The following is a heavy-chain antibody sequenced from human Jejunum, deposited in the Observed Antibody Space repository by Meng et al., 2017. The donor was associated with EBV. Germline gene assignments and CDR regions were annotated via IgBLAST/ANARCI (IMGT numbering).Heavy chain of an antibody. D-gene: IGHD2-2*02. CDR1: VGSLSGHE. J-gene: IGHJ4*02. V-gene: IGHV4-34*02. Sequence: VDLQQWGAGLLKPSETLSLTCGVYVGSLSGHEWSWIRQPPGKGLEWLGEMNPGGTATYNSSLQSRVSMSVDTSKNQFLLRLTSVTAADTAVYYCASRALYYFDSWGQGTLVTVSS. CDR3: ASRALYYFDS. CDR2: MNPGGTA.